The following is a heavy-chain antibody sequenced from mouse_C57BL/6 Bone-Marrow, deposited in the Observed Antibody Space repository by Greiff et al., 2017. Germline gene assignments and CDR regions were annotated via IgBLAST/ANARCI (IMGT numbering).Heavy chain of an antibody. CDR3: AVYYGNYAFDY. J-gene: IGHJ2*01. CDR1: GYTFTSYW. V-gene: IGHV1-50*01. Sequence: QVQLQQPGAELVKPGASVKLSCKASGYTFTSYWMQWVKQRPGQGLEWIGEIDPSDSYTNYNQKFKGKATLTVDTSSRTAYMQLSSLTSEDSAVYYCAVYYGNYAFDYWGQGTTLTVSS. D-gene: IGHD2-1*01. CDR2: IDPSDSYT.